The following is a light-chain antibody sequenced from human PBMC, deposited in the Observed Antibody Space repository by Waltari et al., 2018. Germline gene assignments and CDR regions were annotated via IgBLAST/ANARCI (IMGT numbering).Light chain of an antibody. CDR2: AAS. Sequence: DIEMTQSPSSLSASVGDRVTITCRASQSTGGNLNGYQQTPGRAPKVLIYAASSVQSGVPSRFSGRGSGTDFTLNISSLQPEDFATYYCQQSYSTPWTFGQGTKVEIK. CDR3: QQSYSTPWT. J-gene: IGKJ1*01. V-gene: IGKV1-39*01. CDR1: QSTGGN.